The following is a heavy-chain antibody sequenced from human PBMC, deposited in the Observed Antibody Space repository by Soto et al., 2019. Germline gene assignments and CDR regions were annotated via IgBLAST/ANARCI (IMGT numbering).Heavy chain of an antibody. D-gene: IGHD3-16*01. CDR1: GFTFRSYV. J-gene: IGHJ1*01. Sequence: QVQLVESGGGVVQPGSSLRVSCVGSGFTFRSYVIHWVRQAPGKGLEWVALTSYDGSDKYYDDSVRGRFTISRDNSRNTVDLQMDSRRLEDTALYYCARWGTTGGLEVWGQGTLVSVSS. CDR3: ARWGTTGGLEV. V-gene: IGHV3-33*05. CDR2: TSYDGSDK.